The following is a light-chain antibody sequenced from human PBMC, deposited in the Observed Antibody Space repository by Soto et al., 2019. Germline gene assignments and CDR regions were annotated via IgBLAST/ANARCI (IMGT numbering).Light chain of an antibody. Sequence: EIVMTQSPDTLSVSPGERATLFCRARQSVSSTVAWYQQRPGQAPRLLIYGASTRATGIPARFSGSGSGTEFTLTISSLQSEDFAVYYCQQYNDWLTFGGGTKVEIK. V-gene: IGKV3-15*01. CDR3: QQYNDWLT. CDR1: QSVSST. CDR2: GAS. J-gene: IGKJ4*01.